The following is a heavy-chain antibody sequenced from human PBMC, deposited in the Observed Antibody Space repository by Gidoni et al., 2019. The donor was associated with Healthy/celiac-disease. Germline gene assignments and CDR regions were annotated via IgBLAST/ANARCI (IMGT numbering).Heavy chain of an antibody. V-gene: IGHV3-21*01. CDR3: ARVGRIVVVPAAMDDAFDI. Sequence: EVQLVESGGGLVKPGGSLRLSCAASGFTFSSYSMNWVRQAPGKGLEWVSSISSSSSYIYYADSVKGRFTIARDNAKNSLYLQMNSLRAEDTAVYYCARVGRIVVVPAAMDDAFDIWGQGTMVTVSS. CDR1: GFTFSSYS. J-gene: IGHJ3*02. D-gene: IGHD2-2*01. CDR2: ISSSSSYI.